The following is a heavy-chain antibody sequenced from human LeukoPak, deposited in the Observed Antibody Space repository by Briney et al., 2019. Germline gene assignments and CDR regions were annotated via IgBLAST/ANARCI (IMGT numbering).Heavy chain of an antibody. CDR1: GGSISSFH. CDR2: IYTNGST. D-gene: IGHD2-2*01. CDR3: ARLSQFQLLFYYYYYYMDV. Sequence: SETLSLTCTVSGGSISSFHWTRIRQSPRKGLEWIGYIYTNGSTNYNPSLKSRVTLSVDASKNQFSLKLISVTAADTAVYYCARLSQFQLLFYYYYYYMDVWGKGTTVIVSS. V-gene: IGHV4-4*09. J-gene: IGHJ6*03.